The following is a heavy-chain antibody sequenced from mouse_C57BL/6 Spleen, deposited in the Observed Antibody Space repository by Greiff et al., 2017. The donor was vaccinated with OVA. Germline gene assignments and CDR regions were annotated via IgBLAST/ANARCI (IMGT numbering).Heavy chain of an antibody. Sequence: VQLQQPGAELVRPGTSVKLSCKASGYTFTSYWMHWVKQRPGQGLEWIGVIDPSDSYTNYNQKFKGKATLTVDTSSSTAYMQLSSLTSEDSAVYYCARLGRFYAMDYWGQGTSVTVSS. J-gene: IGHJ4*01. D-gene: IGHD4-1*01. CDR3: ARLGRFYAMDY. CDR1: GYTFTSYW. CDR2: IDPSDSYT. V-gene: IGHV1-59*01.